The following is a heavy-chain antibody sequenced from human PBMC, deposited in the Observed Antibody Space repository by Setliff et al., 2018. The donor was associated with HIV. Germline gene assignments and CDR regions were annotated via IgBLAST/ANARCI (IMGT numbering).Heavy chain of an antibody. CDR2: IKENGDEK. V-gene: IGHV3-7*01. CDR3: AGSRGYFVQAD. Sequence: GGSLRLSCAASGFTFSTYWMSWFRQAPGKGLEWVANIKENGDEKYYVDSVKGRFTISRDNSRNLLYLEMNSLRVEDTAVYYCAGSRGYFVQADWGQGTLVTVSS. D-gene: IGHD5-18*01. J-gene: IGHJ4*02. CDR1: GFTFSTYW.